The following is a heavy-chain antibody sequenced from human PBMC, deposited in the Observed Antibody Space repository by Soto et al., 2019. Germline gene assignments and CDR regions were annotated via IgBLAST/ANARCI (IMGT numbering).Heavy chain of an antibody. CDR1: GDSVSSNSAA. CDR2: TYYRSKWYN. D-gene: IGHD6-6*01. Sequence: SQTLSLTCAISGDSVSSNSAAWNWIRQSPSRGLEWLGRTYYRSKWYNDYAVSVKSRITINPDTSKNQFSLQLNSVTPEDTAVYYCARETSIAARWELYYYYGMDVWGQATTVTVSS. J-gene: IGHJ6*02. CDR3: ARETSIAARWELYYYYGMDV. V-gene: IGHV6-1*01.